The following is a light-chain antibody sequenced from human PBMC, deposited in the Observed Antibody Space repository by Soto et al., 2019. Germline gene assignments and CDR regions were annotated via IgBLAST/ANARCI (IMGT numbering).Light chain of an antibody. CDR1: QSIGIN. J-gene: IGKJ2*02. CDR3: QQSYSCPCT. CDR2: AAS. Sequence: DIQMTQSPSSLSASVGDRVTITCRASQSIGINVNWYQQKPGKAPKLLIYAASSLKSGVPTRFSRSGSGTDFALAISSLQPEDFATYYCQQSYSCPCTVGQGTILEIK. V-gene: IGKV1-39*01.